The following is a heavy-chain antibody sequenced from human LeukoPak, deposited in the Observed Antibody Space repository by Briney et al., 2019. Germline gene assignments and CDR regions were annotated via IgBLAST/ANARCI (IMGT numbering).Heavy chain of an antibody. Sequence: GSLRLSCAASGFTFSYYAMSWVRQPPGKGLEWIGEINHSGSTNYNPSLKSRVTISVDTSKNQFSLKLSSVTAADTAVYYCARLMVPGAPRYYYYYMDVWGKGTTVTVSS. J-gene: IGHJ6*03. CDR3: ARLMVPGAPRYYYYYMDV. CDR1: GFTFSYYA. D-gene: IGHD2-2*01. CDR2: INHSGST. V-gene: IGHV4-34*01.